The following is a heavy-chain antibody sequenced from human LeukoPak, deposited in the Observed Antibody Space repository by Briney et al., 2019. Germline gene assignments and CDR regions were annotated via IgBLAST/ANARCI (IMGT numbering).Heavy chain of an antibody. CDR3: ARDRGHYYDSSGYSDY. CDR2: ISAYNGNT. J-gene: IGHJ4*02. V-gene: IGHV1-18*01. Sequence: GASVKVSCKASGYTFTSYGISWERQAPGQGLEWMGWISAYNGNTNYAQKLQGRVTMTTDTSTSTAYMELRSLRSDDTAVYYCARDRGHYYDSSGYSDYWGQGTLVTVSS. CDR1: GYTFTSYG. D-gene: IGHD3-22*01.